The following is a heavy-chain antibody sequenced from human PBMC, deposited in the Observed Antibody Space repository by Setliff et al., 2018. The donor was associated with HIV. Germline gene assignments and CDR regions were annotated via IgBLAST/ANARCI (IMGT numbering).Heavy chain of an antibody. Sequence: GASVKVSCKASGYTFTSYYMHWVRQAPGQGLEWMGIINPSGGSTSYAQKFQGRVTMTRDTSTSTVYMELSRLRSDDTAVYYCARDHCSSSGCYEYSYYGMDVWGQGTTVTVSS. J-gene: IGHJ6*02. V-gene: IGHV1-46*01. CDR3: ARDHCSSSGCYEYSYYGMDV. CDR2: INPSGGST. CDR1: GYTFTSYY. D-gene: IGHD2-2*01.